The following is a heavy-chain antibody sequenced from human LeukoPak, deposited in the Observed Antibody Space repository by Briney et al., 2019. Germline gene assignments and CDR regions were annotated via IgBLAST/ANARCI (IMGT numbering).Heavy chain of an antibody. D-gene: IGHD2-21*02. CDR3: AIIVVVTAKGGIDY. V-gene: IGHV3-21*01. CDR1: GFTFSSYS. J-gene: IGHJ4*02. CDR2: ISSSSSYI. Sequence: GGSLRLSCAASGFTFSSYSMNWVRQAPGKGLEWVSSISSSSSYIYSADSVKGRFTISRDNAKNSLYLQMNSLRAEDTAVYYCAIIVVVTAKGGIDYWGQGTLVTASS.